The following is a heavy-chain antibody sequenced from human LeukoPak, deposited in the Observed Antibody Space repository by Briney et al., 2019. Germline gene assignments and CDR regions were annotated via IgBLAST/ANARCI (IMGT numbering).Heavy chain of an antibody. J-gene: IGHJ4*02. CDR1: GGSISGYY. CDR2: IYYSGST. D-gene: IGHD3-16*02. Sequence: SETLSLTCAVYGGSISGYYWSWIRQPPGKGLEWIGSIYYSGSTYYNPSLKSRVTISVDTSKNQFSLKLSSVTAADTAVYYCARDKITFGGVIVQPFDYWGQGTLVTVSS. V-gene: IGHV4-39*07. CDR3: ARDKITFGGVIVQPFDY.